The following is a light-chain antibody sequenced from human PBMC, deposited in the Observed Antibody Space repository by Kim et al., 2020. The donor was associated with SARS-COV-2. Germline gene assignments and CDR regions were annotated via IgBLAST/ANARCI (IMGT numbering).Light chain of an antibody. CDR1: SSDVGAEHY. CDR2: EVN. V-gene: IGLV2-14*01. J-gene: IGLJ3*02. Sequence: SLRQSITVSCTGGSSDVGAEHYVSWYRHLPDKARKLMIYEVNLRPSGVSNRFSGSKSGNTASLTISGLQAEDEAGYYCSTYTDSVMFGGGTQLTVL. CDR3: STYTDSVM.